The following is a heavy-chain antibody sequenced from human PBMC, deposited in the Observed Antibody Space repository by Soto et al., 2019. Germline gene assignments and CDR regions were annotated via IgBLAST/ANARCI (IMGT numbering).Heavy chain of an antibody. J-gene: IGHJ6*02. Sequence: ASVKVSCKASGYTFTSYYMHWVRQAPGQGLEWMGIINPSGGSTSYAQKFQGRVTMTRDTSTSTVYMEMSSLRAEDTAVYYCARVHSTYYDFWSGPELYYYYGMDVWGQGTTVTVSS. V-gene: IGHV1-46*01. CDR3: ARVHSTYYDFWSGPELYYYYGMDV. D-gene: IGHD3-3*01. CDR2: INPSGGST. CDR1: GYTFTSYY.